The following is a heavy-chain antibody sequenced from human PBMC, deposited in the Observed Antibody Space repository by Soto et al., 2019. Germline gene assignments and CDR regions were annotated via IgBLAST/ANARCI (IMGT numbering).Heavy chain of an antibody. CDR1: GFTFSSYE. D-gene: IGHD1-1*01. J-gene: IGHJ4*02. Sequence: EVQLVESGGGLVQPGGSLRLSCAASGFTFSSYEMNWVRQAPGKGLEWVSRISGDGSTTHYADFAKGRFTISRDNAKNTVYLQMNSLRVEDTAVYYCARRDWNGGYCDFWGQGILVTVSS. V-gene: IGHV3-48*03. CDR3: ARRDWNGGYCDF. CDR2: ISGDGSTT.